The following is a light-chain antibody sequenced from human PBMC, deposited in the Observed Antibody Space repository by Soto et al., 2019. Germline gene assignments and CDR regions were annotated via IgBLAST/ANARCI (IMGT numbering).Light chain of an antibody. V-gene: IGKV1-27*01. CDR3: QNYFSTPRT. Sequence: DIQMTHSPSSLSASVGDRVTIPCRASQAISNYLAWYQQKPGKVPKLLIYAASTLHSGVPSRFSGSGSGTDFTLTISSLQPEDVATYYCQNYFSTPRTFGQGTKVDIK. J-gene: IGKJ1*01. CDR2: AAS. CDR1: QAISNY.